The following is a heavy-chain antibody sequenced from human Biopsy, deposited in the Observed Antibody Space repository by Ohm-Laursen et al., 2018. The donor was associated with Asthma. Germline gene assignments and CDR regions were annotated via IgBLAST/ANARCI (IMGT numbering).Heavy chain of an antibody. CDR1: GFTFKSYA. J-gene: IGHJ4*02. V-gene: IGHV3-30-3*01. CDR2: GGSYYDGGLK. D-gene: IGHD3-3*01. Sequence: SLRLSCAASGFTFKSYAMHWVRPAPGQGLGWVAVGGSYYDGGLKYYADSVNGRFTVSRDDSKNTLYLQMNSLRPDDTAVYYCARDVMEWYLPAFDFWGQGTLVTVSS. CDR3: ARDVMEWYLPAFDF.